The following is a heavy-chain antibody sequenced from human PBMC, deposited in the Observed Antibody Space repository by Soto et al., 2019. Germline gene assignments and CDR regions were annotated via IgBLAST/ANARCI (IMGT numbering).Heavy chain of an antibody. J-gene: IGHJ6*02. V-gene: IGHV3-33*08. D-gene: IGHD5-18*01. Sequence: GGSLRLSCAASGFTFSSYSMHWVRQAPGKGQEWVAVIWYDGSNKYYADSVKGRFTISRDNSKNQFYLKLSSVTAADTAVYYCASLEVGYSYGQYYYYGMDVWGQGTTVTVSS. CDR2: IWYDGSNK. CDR1: GFTFSSYS. CDR3: ASLEVGYSYGQYYYYGMDV.